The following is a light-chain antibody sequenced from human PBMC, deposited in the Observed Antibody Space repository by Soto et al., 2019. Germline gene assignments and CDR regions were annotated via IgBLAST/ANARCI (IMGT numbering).Light chain of an antibody. J-gene: IGLJ1*01. Sequence: QSALTQPASVSGSPGQSIAISCTGSSSDVADYKFVSWYQQHLGKAPKLMIYDVSSRPSGVSNRFSGSKSGNTASLTISGLQAEDEADYYCDSYTSSGTDVFGSGTKLTVL. V-gene: IGLV2-14*01. CDR3: DSYTSSGTDV. CDR2: DVS. CDR1: SSDVADYKF.